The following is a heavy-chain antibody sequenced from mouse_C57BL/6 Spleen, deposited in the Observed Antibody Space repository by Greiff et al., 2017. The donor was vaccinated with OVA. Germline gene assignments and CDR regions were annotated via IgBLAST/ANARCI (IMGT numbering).Heavy chain of an antibody. CDR2: ISYDGSN. D-gene: IGHD2-4*01. CDR1: GYSITSGYY. CDR3: AREGAYYDYGFAY. V-gene: IGHV3-6*01. J-gene: IGHJ3*01. Sequence: EVKLVESGPGLVKPSQSLSLTCSVTGYSITSGYYWNWIRQFPGNKLEWMGYISYDGSNNYNPSLKNRISITRDTSKNQFFLKLNSVTTEDTATYYGAREGAYYDYGFAYWGQGTLVTVSA.